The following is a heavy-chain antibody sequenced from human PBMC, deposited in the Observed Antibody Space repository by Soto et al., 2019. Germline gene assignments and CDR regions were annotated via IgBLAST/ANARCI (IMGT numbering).Heavy chain of an antibody. J-gene: IGHJ4*02. Sequence: QVQLLESGPGLVKPSETLSLTCTVSGDSVSSAHYYWSWIRQPPGKGLEWIGYFLYTGSTNYNPSLKSRVLISLDTSKNQFSLKLNSVTAADTAVYYCARGRDNNKVGRWGQGTLVTVSS. CDR3: ARGRDNNKVGR. CDR1: GDSVSSAHYY. CDR2: FLYTGST. D-gene: IGHD1-1*01. V-gene: IGHV4-61*01.